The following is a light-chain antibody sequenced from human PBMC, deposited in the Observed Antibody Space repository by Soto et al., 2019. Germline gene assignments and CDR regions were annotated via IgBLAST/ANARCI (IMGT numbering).Light chain of an antibody. Sequence: EIVLTQSPATLSLSPGERATLSCRASQSVSSYLAWYQQKPGQAPSLLIYDASNRATGIPARFSGSGSGTDFTLTISSLEAEDFAVYYCQQPYTFGQGTKLEIK. CDR3: QQPYT. CDR2: DAS. J-gene: IGKJ2*01. CDR1: QSVSSY. V-gene: IGKV3-11*01.